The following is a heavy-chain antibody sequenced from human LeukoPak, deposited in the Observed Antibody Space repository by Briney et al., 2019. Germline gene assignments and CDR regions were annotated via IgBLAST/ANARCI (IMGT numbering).Heavy chain of an antibody. Sequence: PSETLSLTCAVYGGSFSGYYWSWIRQPPGKGLEWIGEINHSGSTNYNPSLKSRVTISVDTSKNQLSLKLSSVTAADTAVYYCARGRDYRRYYGMDVWGQGTTVTVSS. CDR2: INHSGST. CDR1: GGSFSGYY. D-gene: IGHD4-4*01. CDR3: ARGRDYRRYYGMDV. J-gene: IGHJ6*02. V-gene: IGHV4-34*01.